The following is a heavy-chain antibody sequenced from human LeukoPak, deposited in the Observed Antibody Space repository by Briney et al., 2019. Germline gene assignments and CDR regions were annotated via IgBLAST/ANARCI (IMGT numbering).Heavy chain of an antibody. V-gene: IGHV3-15*01. CDR2: IRSKTSGGTT. Sequence: GGSLRLSCTASGFPFSDAWVTWARQAPGKGLEWVGRIRSKTSGGTTDYAAPVNGRFTISRDDSKNTIFLQMSSLKTEDTAVYYCNTFNWNSPFDYWGQGTLVTVSS. J-gene: IGHJ4*02. CDR3: NTFNWNSPFDY. D-gene: IGHD1-20*01. CDR1: GFPFSDAW.